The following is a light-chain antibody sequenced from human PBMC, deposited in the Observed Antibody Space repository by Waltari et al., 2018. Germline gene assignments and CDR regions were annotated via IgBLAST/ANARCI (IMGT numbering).Light chain of an antibody. CDR2: GAS. Sequence: EIVLTQSPGTLSLFPGERATLSCGASQSVSSDYLAWYQQRPGQAPRLLIYGASRRPAGFPDRFSGSGSGTDFTLTITRLEAEDFAVYYCQQYGTSPRTFGQGTKVEIK. V-gene: IGKV3-20*01. CDR3: QQYGTSPRT. CDR1: QSVSSDY. J-gene: IGKJ1*01.